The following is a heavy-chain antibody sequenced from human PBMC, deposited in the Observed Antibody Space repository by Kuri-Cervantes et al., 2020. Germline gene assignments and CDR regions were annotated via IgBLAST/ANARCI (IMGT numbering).Heavy chain of an antibody. J-gene: IGHJ6*02. CDR3: ATYLKIYDILTYGMDV. CDR1: GYTFTSYA. D-gene: IGHD3-9*01. V-gene: IGHV1-8*01. CDR2: MNPNSGNT. Sequence: ASVKVSCKASGYTFTSYAISWVRQATGQGLEWMGWMNPNSGNTGYAQKFQGRVTMTRNTSISTAYMELSSLRSDDTAVYYCATYLKIYDILTYGMDVWGQGTTVTVSS.